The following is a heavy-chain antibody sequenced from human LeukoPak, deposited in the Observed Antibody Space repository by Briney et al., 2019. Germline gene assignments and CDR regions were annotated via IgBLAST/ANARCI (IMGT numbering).Heavy chain of an antibody. V-gene: IGHV3-33*01. D-gene: IGHD6-19*01. Sequence: GGSLRLSCAASGFSFSTYGMHWVRQAPGKGPEWVAAIWADGSQKYYADSVTGRVTISRDNPKNTLYLQVNSLRAEDTAVYYCARLVYDSGWYVDFWGQGTLVTVSS. CDR2: IWADGSQK. J-gene: IGHJ4*02. CDR1: GFSFSTYG. CDR3: ARLVYDSGWYVDF.